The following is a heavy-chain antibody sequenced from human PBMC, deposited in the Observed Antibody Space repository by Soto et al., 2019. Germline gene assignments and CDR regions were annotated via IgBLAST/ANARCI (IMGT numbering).Heavy chain of an antibody. Sequence: QVQLQESGPGLVKPSETLSLSCTVSGASVSSGAYYWSWLRQPPGKGLEWSASIHPSGSTYYNPSFRSRVTISVDTSKSQFSLKVNSVTAADTAVYYCARGPDYSKSGYWGQGALVTVSS. CDR3: ARGPDYSKSGY. D-gene: IGHD4-4*01. J-gene: IGHJ4*02. CDR1: GASVSSGAYY. CDR2: IHPSGST. V-gene: IGHV4-61*08.